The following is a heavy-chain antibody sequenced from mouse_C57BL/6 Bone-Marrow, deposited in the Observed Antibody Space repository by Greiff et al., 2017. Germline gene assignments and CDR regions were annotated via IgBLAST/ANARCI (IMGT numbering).Heavy chain of an antibody. D-gene: IGHD1-1*01. CDR3: ARNYYYAMDD. V-gene: IGHV1-64*01. CDR2: IHPNSGST. J-gene: IGHJ4*01. CDR1: GYTFTSYW. Sequence: QVQLQQPGAELVKPGASVKLSCKASGYTFTSYWMHWVKQRPGQGLEWIGMIHPNSGSTNYNEKFTSKATLTVDNSSSTAYMQLSSLTSDDYAVYYCARNYYYAMDDWGQGTSVTVSS.